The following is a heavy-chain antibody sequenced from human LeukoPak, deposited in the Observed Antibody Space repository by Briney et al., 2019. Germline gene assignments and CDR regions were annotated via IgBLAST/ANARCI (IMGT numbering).Heavy chain of an antibody. Sequence: GGSLRLSCAVSGFTFSSFAMSWVRQAPGKGLELVSTISAGGGSTFYADSVKGRFTISRDNSKNTLYLQMNSLRAEDTAVYYCAKDLMGYSAYELSDYWGQGTLVTISS. V-gene: IGHV3-23*01. J-gene: IGHJ4*02. CDR2: ISAGGGST. CDR1: GFTFSSFA. D-gene: IGHD5-12*01. CDR3: AKDLMGYSAYELSDY.